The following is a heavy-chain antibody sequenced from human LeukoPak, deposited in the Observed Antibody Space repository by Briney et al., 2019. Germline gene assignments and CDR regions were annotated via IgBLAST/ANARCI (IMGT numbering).Heavy chain of an antibody. D-gene: IGHD4-17*01. Sequence: GGSMRLSCAASGFAFSSYGMDWVRQAPGKGLEWVAVIWYDRSNKYYADSVKGRFTISRDNSKNTLYLQMNGLRAEDTAVYYCAREADYGYFDYWGQGTLVTVSS. CDR1: GFAFSSYG. V-gene: IGHV3-33*01. CDR3: AREADYGYFDY. J-gene: IGHJ4*02. CDR2: IWYDRSNK.